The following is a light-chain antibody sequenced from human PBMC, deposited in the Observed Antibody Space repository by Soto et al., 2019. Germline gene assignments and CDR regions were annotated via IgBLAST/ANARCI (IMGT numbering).Light chain of an antibody. V-gene: IGKV1-16*01. Sequence: DIQMTQSPSSLSASVGDRVTITCQASQDINKNLIWYQQKPGKAPKLLIYDASSLESGVPSRFSGSGSGTEFTLTISSLQPDDFATYYCQQYNSYPAFGQGTRLEIK. CDR3: QQYNSYPA. CDR2: DAS. CDR1: QDINKN. J-gene: IGKJ5*01.